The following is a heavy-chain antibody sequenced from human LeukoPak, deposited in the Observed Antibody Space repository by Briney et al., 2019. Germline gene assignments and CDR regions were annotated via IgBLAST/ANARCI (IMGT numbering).Heavy chain of an antibody. CDR1: GGSFSGYY. CDR3: ARGGSSIAARPRAGGVYY. CDR2: INHSGST. J-gene: IGHJ4*02. V-gene: IGHV4-34*01. Sequence: SETLSLTCAVYGGSFSGYYWSWIRQPPGKGLEWIGEINHSGSTNYNPSLKSRVTISVDTSKNQFSLKLSSVTAADTAVYYRARGGSSIAARPRAGGVYYWGQGTLVTVSS. D-gene: IGHD6-6*01.